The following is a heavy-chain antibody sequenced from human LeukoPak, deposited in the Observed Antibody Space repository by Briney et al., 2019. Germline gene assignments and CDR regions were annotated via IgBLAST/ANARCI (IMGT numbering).Heavy chain of an antibody. CDR3: ARGAVLLWFGELTREPYFDY. CDR2: ISSSSSYI. Sequence: PGGSLRLSCAASGFTFSSYSMNWVRQAPGKGLEWVSSISSSSSYIYYADSVKGRFTISRDNAKNSLYLQMNSLRAEDTAVYYCARGAVLLWFGELTREPYFDYWGQGTLVTVSS. J-gene: IGHJ4*02. V-gene: IGHV3-21*01. CDR1: GFTFSSYS. D-gene: IGHD3-10*01.